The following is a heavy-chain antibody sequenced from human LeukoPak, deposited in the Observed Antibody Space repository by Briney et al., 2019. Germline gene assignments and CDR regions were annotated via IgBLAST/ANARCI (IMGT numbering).Heavy chain of an antibody. D-gene: IGHD3-16*01. V-gene: IGHV3-30*02. CDR2: LRYDGKNE. CDR3: AKDRGRAYDGGGFYDLQH. J-gene: IGHJ1*01. Sequence: GGSLRLSCAASGFTFSDYGMHWVRQAPGTGLEWVAFLRYDGKNEYYADSVKGRFTIARDIPKSTLYLQMHSLTTDDTAIYYCAKDRGRAYDGGGFYDLQHWGQGTLVTVSS. CDR1: GFTFSDYG.